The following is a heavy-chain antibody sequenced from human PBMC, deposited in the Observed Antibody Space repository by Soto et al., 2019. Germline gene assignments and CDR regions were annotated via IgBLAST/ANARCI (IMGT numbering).Heavy chain of an antibody. V-gene: IGHV3-48*01. CDR1: GFTFSSYS. J-gene: IGHJ4*02. Sequence: EVQLVESGGGLVQPGGSLRLSCAASGFTFSSYSMNWVRQARGKGLECASYISSSSSTIYYADSVKGRFTISRDNAKNSLYLQMNSRSVEATAVYSGATDNGISPLDYWGQGTLVTVSS. D-gene: IGHD1-20*01. CDR3: ATDNGISPLDY. CDR2: ISSSSSTI.